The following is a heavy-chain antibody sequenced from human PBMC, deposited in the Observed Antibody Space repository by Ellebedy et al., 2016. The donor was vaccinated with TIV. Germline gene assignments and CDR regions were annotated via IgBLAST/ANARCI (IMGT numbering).Heavy chain of an antibody. CDR2: ISGNGVTT. CDR3: AKGKGYSDAFDL. D-gene: IGHD5-18*01. V-gene: IGHV3-23*01. CDR1: GFTFSRNL. Sequence: GESLKISXAVSGFTFSRNLMNWVRQAPGKGLEWVSSISGNGVTTYDADSVKGRFTISRDNSKNTLYLQMNGLRAEDTAMYYCAKGKGYSDAFDLWGQGTMVTVS. J-gene: IGHJ3*01.